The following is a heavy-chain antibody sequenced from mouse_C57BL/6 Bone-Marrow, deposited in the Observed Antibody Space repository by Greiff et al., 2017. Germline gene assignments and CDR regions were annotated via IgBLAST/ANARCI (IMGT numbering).Heavy chain of an antibody. D-gene: IGHD1-1*01. V-gene: IGHV1-81*01. Sequence: QVQLKQSGAELARPGASVKLSCKASGYTFTSYGISWVKQRTGQGLEWIGEIYPRSGNTYYNEKFKGKATLTADKSSSTAYMELRSLTSEDSAVYFCARSGYYYGSRDWFAYWGQGTLVTVSA. J-gene: IGHJ3*01. CDR1: GYTFTSYG. CDR2: IYPRSGNT. CDR3: ARSGYYYGSRDWFAY.